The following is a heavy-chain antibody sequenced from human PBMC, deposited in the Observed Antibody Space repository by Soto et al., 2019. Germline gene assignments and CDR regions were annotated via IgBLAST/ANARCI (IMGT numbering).Heavy chain of an antibody. D-gene: IGHD2-2*01. Sequence: GGSLRLSCAASGFTFSSYAMSWVRQAPGKGLEWVSAISSNGGSTYYANSVKGRFTISRDNSKNTLYLQMGSLRAEDMAVYYCAREGYCSSTNCYSFDYWGQGTLVTVSS. V-gene: IGHV3-64*01. CDR3: AREGYCSSTNCYSFDY. J-gene: IGHJ4*02. CDR1: GFTFSSYA. CDR2: ISSNGGST.